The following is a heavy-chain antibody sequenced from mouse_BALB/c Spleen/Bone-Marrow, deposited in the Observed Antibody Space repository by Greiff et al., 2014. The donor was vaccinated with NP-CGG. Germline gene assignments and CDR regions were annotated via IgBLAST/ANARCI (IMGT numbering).Heavy chain of an antibody. Sequence: QVQLQQSEPELVKPGASVKMSCKASGYTYTDYVISWVKQRTGQGLEWIGETNPGRGSSFYNEKFKAKATLTADKSANTAYMQLSSLTSEDSAVYFCARDGNYAVLDYWGQGTSVTVSS. J-gene: IGHJ4*01. V-gene: IGHV1-77*01. CDR3: ARDGNYAVLDY. D-gene: IGHD2-1*01. CDR1: GYTYTDYV. CDR2: TNPGRGSS.